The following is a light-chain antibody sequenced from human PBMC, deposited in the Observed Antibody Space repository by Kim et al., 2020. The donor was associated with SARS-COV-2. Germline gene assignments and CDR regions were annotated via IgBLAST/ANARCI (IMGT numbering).Light chain of an antibody. CDR1: VLAKKY. CDR2: KDS. CDR3: YSAAEEV. V-gene: IGLV3-27*01. Sequence: SYELTQPSSVSVSPGQTARITCSGDVLAKKYARWFQQKPGQAPVLVIYKDSERPSGIPERFSGSSSGTTVTLTISGAQVEDEADYYCYSAAEEVFGGGTQLTVL. J-gene: IGLJ2*01.